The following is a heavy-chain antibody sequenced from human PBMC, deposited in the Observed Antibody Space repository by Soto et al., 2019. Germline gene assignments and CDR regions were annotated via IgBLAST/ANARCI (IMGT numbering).Heavy chain of an antibody. Sequence: SETLSLTCAVSGGSISSGGYSWSWIRQPPGKGLEWIGYISHSGSTYYNPSLKSRVTISVDRSKNQFSLKLSSVTAADTAVYYCARSDGRYWGQGTLVTVSS. CDR1: GGSISSGGYS. V-gene: IGHV4-30-2*02. CDR3: ARSDGRY. J-gene: IGHJ4*02. CDR2: ISHSGST.